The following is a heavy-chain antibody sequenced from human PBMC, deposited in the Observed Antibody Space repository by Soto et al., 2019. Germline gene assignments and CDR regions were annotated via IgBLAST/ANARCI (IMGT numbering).Heavy chain of an antibody. CDR2: IQNDGST. J-gene: IGHJ4*02. CDR3: ARPGDTAMVTPFDY. V-gene: IGHV3-66*04. CDR1: GFSVKTTF. D-gene: IGHD5-18*01. Sequence: HPGGSLRLSCVASGFSVKTTFVNWVRQAPGKGLEWVSLIQNDGSTFYSDTVKGRFTISKDRSRNTVYLQMNSLRAEDTAVYYCARPGDTAMVTPFDYWGQGTLVTVSS.